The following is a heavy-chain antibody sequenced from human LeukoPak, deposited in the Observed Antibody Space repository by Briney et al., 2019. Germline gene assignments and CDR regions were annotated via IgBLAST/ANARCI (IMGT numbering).Heavy chain of an antibody. CDR1: GYTFTGYY. V-gene: IGHV1-2*02. J-gene: IGHJ5*02. CDR3: ARDRVGSYQGWFAP. CDR2: INPNSGGT. Sequence: GASVKVSCTASGYTFTGYYMHWLRQAPGQGLEWMGWINPNSGGTNYAQKFQGRVTMTRDTSISTAYMELSSLRSEDTAVYYCARDRVGSYQGWFAPWGQGTLVTVSS. D-gene: IGHD1-26*01.